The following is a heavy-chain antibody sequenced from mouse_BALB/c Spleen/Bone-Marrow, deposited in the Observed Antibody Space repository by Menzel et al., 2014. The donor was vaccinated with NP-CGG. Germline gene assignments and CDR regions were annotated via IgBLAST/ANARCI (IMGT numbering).Heavy chain of an antibody. CDR2: INPSNGRT. J-gene: IGHJ4*01. CDR3: AARLSHIAMDY. V-gene: IGHV1S81*02. Sequence: QVQLQQSGAELVKPGASLKLSCKASGYTFTNYWIHWVKQRPGQGLEWIGEINPSNGRTNYNEKFKTKATLTVDKSSSTAYMQLSSLTSEDSAVNYCAARLSHIAMDYWGQGTSVTVSS. CDR1: GYTFTNYW. D-gene: IGHD2-2*01.